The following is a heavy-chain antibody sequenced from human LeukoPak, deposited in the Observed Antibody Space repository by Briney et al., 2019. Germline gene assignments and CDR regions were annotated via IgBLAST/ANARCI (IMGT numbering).Heavy chain of an antibody. J-gene: IGHJ4*02. CDR1: GFTFSSYA. CDR2: ISSSSSYI. D-gene: IGHD5-18*01. CDR3: ASMKYSYGYFDY. Sequence: PGGSLRLSCVASGFTFSSYAMNWVRQAPGKGLEWVSSISSSSSYIYYADSVKGRFTISRDNAKNSLCLQMNSLRAEDTAVYYCASMKYSYGYFDYWGQGTLVTVSS. V-gene: IGHV3-21*01.